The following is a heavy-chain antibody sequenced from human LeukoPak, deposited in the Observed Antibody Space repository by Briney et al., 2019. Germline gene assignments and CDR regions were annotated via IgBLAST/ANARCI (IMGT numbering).Heavy chain of an antibody. Sequence: KPSETLSLTCTVCGGYISCYFWSGIRQPPQKGVEWVGYIYFSGSANYNPSLQGRVTISVDTSTNQFSLKLSSVTAADTAVYYCARGSADTAMVTIDYWGQGTLVTVSS. CDR2: IYFSGSA. D-gene: IGHD5-18*01. CDR1: GGYISCYF. J-gene: IGHJ4*02. V-gene: IGHV4-59*01. CDR3: ARGSADTAMVTIDY.